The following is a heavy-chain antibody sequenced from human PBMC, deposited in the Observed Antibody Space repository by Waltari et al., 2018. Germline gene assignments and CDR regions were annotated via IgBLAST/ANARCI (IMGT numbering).Heavy chain of an antibody. CDR3: AKVSDYDFWSGYSGRDY. D-gene: IGHD3-3*01. V-gene: IGHV3-23*01. CDR2: ISGSGGST. J-gene: IGHJ4*02. CDR1: GFTFSSYA. Sequence: EVQLLESGGGLVQPGGSLRLSCAASGFTFSSYAMSWVRQAPGKGLEWVSAISGSGGSTYYADSVKGRFTISRDNSKNTLYLQMNSLRAEDTAVYYCAKVSDYDFWSGYSGRDYWGQGTLVTVSS.